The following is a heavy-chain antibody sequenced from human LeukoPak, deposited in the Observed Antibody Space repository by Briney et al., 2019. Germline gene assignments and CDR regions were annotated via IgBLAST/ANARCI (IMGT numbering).Heavy chain of an antibody. J-gene: IGHJ5*02. CDR3: AREHDYGDNSPWFDP. CDR2: INHSGST. D-gene: IGHD4-23*01. V-gene: IGHV4-34*09. CDR1: GGSFSGYY. Sequence: SETLSLTCAVYGGSFSGYYWSWIRQPPGKGLEWIGEINHSGSTNYNPSLKSRVTISVDTSKNQFSLKLSSVTAADTAVYYCAREHDYGDNSPWFDPWGQGTLVTVSS.